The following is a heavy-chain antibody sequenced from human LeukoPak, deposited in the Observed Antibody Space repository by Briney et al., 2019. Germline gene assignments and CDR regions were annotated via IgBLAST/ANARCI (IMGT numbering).Heavy chain of an antibody. D-gene: IGHD1-26*01. V-gene: IGHV4-39*01. Sequence: SETLSLTCTVSGVSISSSSYYWGWIRQPPGKGLEWIGSIYYSGSTYYNPSLKSRITISVDTSKNQFSLKLSSVTAADTAVYYCARSSEWELLGERFDPWGQGTLVTVSS. J-gene: IGHJ5*02. CDR2: IYYSGST. CDR1: GVSISSSSYY. CDR3: ARSSEWELLGERFDP.